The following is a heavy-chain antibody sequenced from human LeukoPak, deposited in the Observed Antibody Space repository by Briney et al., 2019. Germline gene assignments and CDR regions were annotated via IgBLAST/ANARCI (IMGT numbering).Heavy chain of an antibody. CDR2: ISGSGSST. CDR1: GFIFSQYS. V-gene: IGHV3-23*01. Sequence: PGGSLRLSCAASGFIFSQYSINWVRQAPGKGLEWVAAISGSGSSTYSADSAKGRFTVSRDNSKNTLYLQMDSLRADDTAVYYCARHKENYGDSCLDDDWGQGTLVTVSS. J-gene: IGHJ4*02. D-gene: IGHD4-17*01. CDR3: ARHKENYGDSCLDDD.